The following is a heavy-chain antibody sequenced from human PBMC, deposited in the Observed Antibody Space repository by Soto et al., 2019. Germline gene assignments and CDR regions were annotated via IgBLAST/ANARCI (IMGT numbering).Heavy chain of an antibody. D-gene: IGHD2-2*01. CDR2: IIPIPGTA. Sequence: QVQLVQSGAEVKKPGSSVKVSCKASGGTFGRYAISWVRQAPGQGLEWMGGIIPIPGTANYAQTFQGRVTIAADESTSTAYMELSSLRSEDTAVYYCARSQGSSTSLEIYYYYYYGMDVWGQGTTVTVSS. V-gene: IGHV1-69*01. J-gene: IGHJ6*02. CDR1: GGTFGRYA. CDR3: ARSQGSSTSLEIYYYYYYGMDV.